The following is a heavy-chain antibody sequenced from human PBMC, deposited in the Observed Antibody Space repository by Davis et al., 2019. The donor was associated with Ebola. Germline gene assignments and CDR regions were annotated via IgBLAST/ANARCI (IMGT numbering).Heavy chain of an antibody. CDR2: INDDGSST. V-gene: IGHV3-74*01. CDR3: AQSTI. D-gene: IGHD1-1*01. Sequence: HTGGSLRLSCAASGFTFSSYWMSWVRQAPGKGLVWVSHINDDGSSTSYADSVKGRFTISRDNVKNILYLQMNSLRAEDTAVYYCAQSTIGGQGTLVTVSS. CDR1: GFTFSSYW. J-gene: IGHJ4*02.